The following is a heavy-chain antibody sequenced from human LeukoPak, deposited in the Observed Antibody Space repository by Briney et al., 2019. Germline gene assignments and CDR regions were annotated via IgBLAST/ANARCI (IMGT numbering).Heavy chain of an antibody. CDR1: GFTFSSYG. CDR2: IWYDGSNK. V-gene: IGHV3-33*01. J-gene: IGHJ4*02. CDR3: ARGDFDY. Sequence: PGGSLRLSCAASGFTFSSYGIHWVRQAPGKGLEWVAVIWYDGSNKYYADSVKGRFTISRDSSKNTVFLQMNSLRAEDTAVYYCARGDFDYWGQGTLVTVSS.